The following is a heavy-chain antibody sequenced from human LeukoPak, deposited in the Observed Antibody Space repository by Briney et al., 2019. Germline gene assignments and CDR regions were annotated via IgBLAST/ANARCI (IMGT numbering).Heavy chain of an antibody. CDR2: ISSSSSYI. CDR3: ASGQLNAFDI. D-gene: IGHD2-2*01. V-gene: IGHV3-21*01. CDR1: GFTFSSYS. J-gene: IGHJ3*02. Sequence: GGSLRLSCAASGFTFSSYSMNWVRQAPGKGLEWVSSISSSSSYIYYADSVKGRFTISRDNATNSLYLQMNSLRAEDTAVYYCASGQLNAFDIWGQGTMVTVSS.